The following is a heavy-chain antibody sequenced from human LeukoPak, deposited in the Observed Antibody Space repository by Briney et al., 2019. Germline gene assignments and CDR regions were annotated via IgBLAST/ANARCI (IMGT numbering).Heavy chain of an antibody. V-gene: IGHV4-30-4*01. J-gene: IGHJ2*01. D-gene: IGHD6-19*01. CDR3: ARQMAGGYWYFDL. CDR1: GGSISSGDYY. CDR2: IYYSGST. Sequence: PSETLSLTCTVSGGSISSGDYYWSWIRQPPGKGLEWIGYIYYSGSTYYNPSLKSRVTISVDTSKNQFSLKLSSVTAADTAVYYCARQMAGGYWYFDLWGRGTLVTVSS.